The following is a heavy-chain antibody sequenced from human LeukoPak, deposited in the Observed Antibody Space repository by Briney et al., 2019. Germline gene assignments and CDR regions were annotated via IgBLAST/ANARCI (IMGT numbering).Heavy chain of an antibody. CDR1: GFTFSTYA. J-gene: IGHJ5*02. CDR3: AKRDWFDP. CDR2: ISPRADTT. V-gene: IGHV3-23*01. Sequence: PGGSLRLSCAASGFTFSTYAMNWVRQAPGKGLEWVSFISPRADTTRYGDSVKGRFTISRDNSKNTLYLQMNSLRAEDTAVYYCAKRDWFDPWGQGTLVTVSS.